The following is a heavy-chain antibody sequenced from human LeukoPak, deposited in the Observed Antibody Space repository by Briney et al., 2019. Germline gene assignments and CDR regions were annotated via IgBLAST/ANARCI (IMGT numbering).Heavy chain of an antibody. CDR2: INSDGSST. D-gene: IGHD6-19*01. CDR3: TRGAGTGWRFDS. CDR1: GFTFSSYW. V-gene: IGHV3-74*01. Sequence: GGSLRLSCAASGFTFSSYWMHWVRQAPGKGLVWVSRINSDGSSTSYADSVKGRFTISRDNAKNMLYLQMNSLKADDTAVYYCTRGAGTGWRFDSWGQGTLVTVSS. J-gene: IGHJ4*02.